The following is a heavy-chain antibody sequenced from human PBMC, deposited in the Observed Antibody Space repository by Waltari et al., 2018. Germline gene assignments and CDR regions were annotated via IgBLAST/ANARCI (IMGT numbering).Heavy chain of an antibody. V-gene: IGHV1-69*14. J-gene: IGHJ6*03. CDR3: ATHKLGISQHYYHMGA. CDR1: GGPFGGYG. D-gene: IGHD7-27*01. Sequence: VQLVQSGAEVRTPGSSVKVSCKASGGPFGGYGISWVRLVPGQRLEWLGVIIPIFGIPDYSQKFQDRLTITADKSTSTAFMELSSLTSEDTAIYFCATHKLGISQHYYHMGAWGKGTTVTISS. CDR2: IIPIFGIP.